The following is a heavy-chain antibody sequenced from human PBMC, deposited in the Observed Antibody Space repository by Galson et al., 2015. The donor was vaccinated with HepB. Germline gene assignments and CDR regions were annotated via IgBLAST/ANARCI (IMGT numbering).Heavy chain of an antibody. D-gene: IGHD3-22*01. Sequence: SVKVSCKVSGYTLTELSMHWVRQAPGKGLEWMGGFDPEDGETIYAQKFQGRVTMTEDTSTDTAYMELSSLRSEDTAVYYCATGGGDYDSSGYYHSYYMDVWGKGTTVTVSS. CDR1: GYTLTELS. J-gene: IGHJ6*03. CDR2: FDPEDGET. CDR3: ATGGGDYDSSGYYHSYYMDV. V-gene: IGHV1-24*01.